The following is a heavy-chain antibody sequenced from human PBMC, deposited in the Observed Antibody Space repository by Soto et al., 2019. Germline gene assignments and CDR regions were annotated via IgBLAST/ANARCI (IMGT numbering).Heavy chain of an antibody. CDR2: IWYDGSNK. D-gene: IGHD3-10*01. V-gene: IGHV3-33*01. CDR1: GFTFNNYG. CDR3: AGSGSYRWFDY. J-gene: IGHJ4*02. Sequence: GGSLTLSCAPTGFTFNNYGMHWVPQAPGKGLEWVAIIWYDGSNKYYADSVKGRFTISRDNSKNTLYLQMNSLRAEDTAVYYCAGSGSYRWFDYWGQGT.